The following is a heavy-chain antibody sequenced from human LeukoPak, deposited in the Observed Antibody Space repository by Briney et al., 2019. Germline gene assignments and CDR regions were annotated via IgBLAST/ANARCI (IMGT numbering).Heavy chain of an antibody. CDR2: ISYDGSNK. V-gene: IGHV3-30-3*01. CDR3: ARPRGIYGDFLVY. D-gene: IGHD4-17*01. J-gene: IGHJ4*02. Sequence: PGGSLRLSCAASGFTFSSYAMHWVRQAPGKGLEWVAVISYDGSNKYYADSVKGRFTISRDNSKNTLHLQINSLRAEDTAVYYCARPRGIYGDFLVYWGQGTLVTVSS. CDR1: GFTFSSYA.